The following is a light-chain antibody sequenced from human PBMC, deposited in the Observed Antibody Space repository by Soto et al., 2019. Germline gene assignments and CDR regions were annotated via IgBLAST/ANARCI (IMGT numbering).Light chain of an antibody. V-gene: IGLV1-44*01. J-gene: IGLJ3*02. CDR1: SSNIGSNP. Sequence: QSVLTQPPSASGTPGQRVTISCSGSSSNIGSNPVNWYQQLPGTAPKLLIYNSNQRPSGVPDRFSGSKSGTSASLAISGLQPEDEADCYCAAWDDSLNGWVFGGGTRSPS. CDR2: NSN. CDR3: AAWDDSLNGWV.